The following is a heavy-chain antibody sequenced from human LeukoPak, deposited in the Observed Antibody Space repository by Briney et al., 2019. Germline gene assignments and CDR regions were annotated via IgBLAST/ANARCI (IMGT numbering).Heavy chain of an antibody. V-gene: IGHV3-33*01. J-gene: IGHJ4*02. D-gene: IGHD6-19*01. CDR1: GFTFSNYG. CDR3: ARGHGPDSSGC. CDR2: IWYDGSDK. Sequence: GGSLRLSCAASGFTFSNYGIHWVRQAPGKGLEWVAVIWYDGSDKYYADSVKGRFTISRDNAKNSLYLQMNSLRAEDTAVYYCARGHGPDSSGCWGQGTLVTVSS.